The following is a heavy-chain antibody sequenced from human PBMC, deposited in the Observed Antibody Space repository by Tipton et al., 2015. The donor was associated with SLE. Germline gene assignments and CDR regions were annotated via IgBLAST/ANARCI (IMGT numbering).Heavy chain of an antibody. CDR3: AKRGGDYGFGHFHH. D-gene: IGHD3-10*01. CDR1: GFIVSSNY. V-gene: IGHV3-53*05. J-gene: IGHJ1*01. CDR2: IYSGDKT. Sequence: SLRLSCAASGFIVSSNYMNWVRQAPGKGLEWVSVIYSGDKTYYADSVKGRFTISRDNSKNTLYLQMNSLRPEDTAVYYCAKRGGDYGFGHFHHWGQGTLVTISS.